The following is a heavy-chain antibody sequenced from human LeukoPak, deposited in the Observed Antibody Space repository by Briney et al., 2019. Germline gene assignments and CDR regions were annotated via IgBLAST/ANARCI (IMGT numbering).Heavy chain of an antibody. CDR3: ARIVVIGQYDIDY. Sequence: ASVKVSCKASGYTFTGYYMHWVRQAPGQGLEWMGRINPDSGGTNYAQKFQGRVTMTRDTSISTAYMELSRLRSDDTAVYYCARIVVIGQYDIDYWGQGTLVTVSS. CDR1: GYTFTGYY. D-gene: IGHD3-22*01. CDR2: INPDSGGT. J-gene: IGHJ4*02. V-gene: IGHV1-2*06.